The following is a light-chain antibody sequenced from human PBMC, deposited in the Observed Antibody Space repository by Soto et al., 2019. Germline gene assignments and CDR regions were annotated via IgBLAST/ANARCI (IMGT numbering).Light chain of an antibody. J-gene: IGKJ4*01. CDR3: QQYKNWPPLT. V-gene: IGKV3-15*01. CDR2: GAF. CDR1: QSVNYN. Sequence: EIVMTQSPATLSVSPGERATLSCRASQSVNYNLAWYQQKPGQGPRLLIYGAFTRATGIPARFSGSGSGTEFTLTISSLQSEDFGVYYCQQYKNWPPLTFGGGTKVEIK.